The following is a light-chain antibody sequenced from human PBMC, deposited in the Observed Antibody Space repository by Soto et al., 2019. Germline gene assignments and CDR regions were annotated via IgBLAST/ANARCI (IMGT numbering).Light chain of an antibody. CDR2: DAS. CDR1: QSISSY. J-gene: IGKJ1*01. CDR3: QQLTDWPPQWT. V-gene: IGKV3-11*01. Sequence: EVVLTQSPDTLSLPPGERATLSCRASQSISSYLAWYQQKPGQAPRLLIHDASSRATGIPARFSGSGSGTDFTLTISSLETEDFAVYYCQQLTDWPPQWTFGQGTKLDIK.